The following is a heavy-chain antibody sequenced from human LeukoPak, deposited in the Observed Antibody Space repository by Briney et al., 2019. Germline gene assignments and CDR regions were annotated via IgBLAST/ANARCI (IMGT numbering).Heavy chain of an antibody. V-gene: IGHV3-11*06. J-gene: IGHJ6*04. CDR3: ATTTGTYVYGMDV. Sequence: GGSLRLSCAASGFTFSDYYRSWIRQAPGKGLEWVSYISSSSSYTNYADSVKGRFTISRDNAKNPLYLQMNSLRAEDTAVYYCATTTGTYVYGMDVWGKGTTVTVSS. CDR2: ISSSSSYT. D-gene: IGHD1-1*01. CDR1: GFTFSDYY.